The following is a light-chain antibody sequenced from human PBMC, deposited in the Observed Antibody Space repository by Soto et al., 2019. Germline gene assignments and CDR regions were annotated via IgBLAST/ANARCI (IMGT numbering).Light chain of an antibody. J-gene: IGLJ2*01. CDR2: RSI. Sequence: QSVLTQPPSASGAPGQTVSISCSGRRSNIGTNDVYWYQQLPRTAPKLLIYRSIQRPSGVPERFSGAKSGTSASLSISGLRSEDEADYYCAAWDDSFVVFGGGTKLTVL. V-gene: IGLV1-47*01. CDR1: RSNIGTND. CDR3: AAWDDSFVV.